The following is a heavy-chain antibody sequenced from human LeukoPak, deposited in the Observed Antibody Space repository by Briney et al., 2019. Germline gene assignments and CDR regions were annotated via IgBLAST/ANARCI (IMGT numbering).Heavy chain of an antibody. V-gene: IGHV3-30*04. CDR3: ARDSLYYYDSSGYYYYDY. CDR2: ISYDGSNK. CDR1: GFTFSSYA. J-gene: IGHJ4*02. Sequence: TGGSLRLSCAASGFTFSSYAMHWVRQAPGKGLEWVAVISYDGSNKYYADSVKGRFTISRDNSKNTLYLQMNSLRAEDTAVYYCARDSLYYYDSSGYYYYDYWGQGTLVTVSS. D-gene: IGHD3-22*01.